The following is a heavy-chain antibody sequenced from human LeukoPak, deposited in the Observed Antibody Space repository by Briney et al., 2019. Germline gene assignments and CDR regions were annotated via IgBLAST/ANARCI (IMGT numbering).Heavy chain of an antibody. CDR1: GGSITNLNYY. CDR3: AGRGSSSGTFDI. J-gene: IGHJ3*02. CDR2: IYTSGGT. D-gene: IGHD2-2*01. V-gene: IGHV4-61*02. Sequence: PSETLSLTCTVSGGSITNLNYYWTWIRQPAGKRMEWIGRIYTSGGTNYNPSLKSRVTMSVDKSKNQISLNLASLTAADTALYYCAGRGSSSGTFDIWGPGTFVTVSS.